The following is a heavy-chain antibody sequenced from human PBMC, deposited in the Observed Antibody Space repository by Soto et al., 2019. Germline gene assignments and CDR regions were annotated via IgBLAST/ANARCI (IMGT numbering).Heavy chain of an antibody. D-gene: IGHD6-6*01. Sequence: ASVKVSCKASGYNLINYGISWVRQAPGQGLEWMGRNSASNGSTSYAQKFQGRVTMTRDTSTNTAYMELRSLRSEDPAVYYCARVSSSSARAFDIWGQGTMVTVSS. J-gene: IGHJ3*02. CDR1: GYNLINYG. CDR2: NSASNGST. CDR3: ARVSSSSARAFDI. V-gene: IGHV1-18*01.